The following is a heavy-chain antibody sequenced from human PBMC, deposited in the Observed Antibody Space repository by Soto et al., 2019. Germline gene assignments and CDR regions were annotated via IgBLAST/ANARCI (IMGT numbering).Heavy chain of an antibody. V-gene: IGHV4-4*02. CDR2: IYHSGST. J-gene: IGHJ3*02. CDR3: ARDRYDSSGYVIIDAFDI. CDR1: GGSISSSNW. D-gene: IGHD3-22*01. Sequence: QVQLQESGPGLVKPSGTLSLTCAVSGGSISSSNWWSWVRQPPGKGLEWIGEIYHSGSTNYNPSLKSRVTISVDKSKNQFSLKLSSVAAADTAVYYCARDRYDSSGYVIIDAFDIWGQGTMVTVSS.